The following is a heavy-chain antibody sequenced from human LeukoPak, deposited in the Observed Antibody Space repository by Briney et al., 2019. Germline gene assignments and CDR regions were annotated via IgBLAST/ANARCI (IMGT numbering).Heavy chain of an antibody. Sequence: GGSLRLSCAASGFTFSKHAMSWVRQAPGKGLEWVSVISISGDGTYYADSVKGRFTISRDNAKNSLYLQMNSLRAEDTAVYYCARVFRGQHYYFDSWGQGTLVTVSS. D-gene: IGHD2-2*01. V-gene: IGHV3-23*01. CDR2: ISISGDGT. CDR3: ARVFRGQHYYFDS. CDR1: GFTFSKHA. J-gene: IGHJ4*02.